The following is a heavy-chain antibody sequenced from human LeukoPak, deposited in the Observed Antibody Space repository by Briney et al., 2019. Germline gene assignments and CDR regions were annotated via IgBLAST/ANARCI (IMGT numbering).Heavy chain of an antibody. Sequence: GESLKSSCKGSGYSFTSYWIGWVRQMPGKGLEWMGIIYPGDSDTRYSPSFQGQVTISADKSISTAYLQWSSLKASDTAMYYCARLTMVRGAIINADYWGQGTLVTVSS. V-gene: IGHV5-51*01. CDR3: ARLTMVRGAIINADY. J-gene: IGHJ4*02. CDR2: IYPGDSDT. CDR1: GYSFTSYW. D-gene: IGHD3-10*01.